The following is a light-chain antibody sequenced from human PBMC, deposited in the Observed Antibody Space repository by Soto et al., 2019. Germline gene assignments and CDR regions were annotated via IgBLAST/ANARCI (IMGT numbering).Light chain of an antibody. CDR3: SSHGANSPYV. Sequence: QSALTQPPSASGSPGQSVAISCTGTTSDIGGYDYVSWYQQHPGKAPKLMIYEVNKRPSGVPDRFSGSKSGNTASLTVSGLQSEDEPDYYCSSHGANSPYVFGTGTKLTVL. CDR2: EVN. V-gene: IGLV2-8*01. CDR1: TSDIGGYDY. J-gene: IGLJ1*01.